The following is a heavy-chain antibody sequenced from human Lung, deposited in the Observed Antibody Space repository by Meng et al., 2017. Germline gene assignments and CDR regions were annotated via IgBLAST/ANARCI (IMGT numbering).Heavy chain of an antibody. J-gene: IGHJ5*02. CDR1: GYTFSRYS. Sequence: QVQLVQSGSELKKPGALVKVSSEASGYTFSRYSMHWVRQAPGQGLEWMGWINTDTGKPTYAQGFTGRFVFSLDTSVRTAYLQISSLKAEDTAVYYCARDRGSSGWSNWFDPWGQGTLVTVSS. V-gene: IGHV7-4-1*02. CDR3: ARDRGSSGWSNWFDP. D-gene: IGHD6-13*01. CDR2: INTDTGKP.